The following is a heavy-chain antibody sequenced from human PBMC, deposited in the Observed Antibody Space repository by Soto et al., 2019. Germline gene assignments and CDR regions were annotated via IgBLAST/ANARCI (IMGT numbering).Heavy chain of an antibody. D-gene: IGHD3-22*01. V-gene: IGHV1-18*04. CDR3: ARDYYDSSGYYNDAFDI. Sequence: ASVKVSCKASGYTFTSYGISWVRQAPGQGLEWMGWISAYNGNTSYAQKLQGRVTMTTDTSTSTAYMELRSLRSDDTAVYYCARDYYDSSGYYNDAFDIWGQGTMVTVSS. CDR2: ISAYNGNT. CDR1: GYTFTSYG. J-gene: IGHJ3*02.